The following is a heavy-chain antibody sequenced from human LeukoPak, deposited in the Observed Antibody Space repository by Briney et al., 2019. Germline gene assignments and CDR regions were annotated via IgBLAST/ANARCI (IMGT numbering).Heavy chain of an antibody. CDR2: ISGSGANT. V-gene: IGHV3-23*01. CDR3: AKTSVSSGWPELFDF. J-gene: IGHJ4*02. D-gene: IGHD6-19*01. Sequence: GGSLRLSCAVSEFTFDSYAMNWVRQAPGKGLEWVSAISGSGANTYYANSVKGRFTISRDNSKSTLFLQMDSPRAEDTAIYYCAKTSVSSGWPELFDFWGQGTLVTVSS. CDR1: EFTFDSYA.